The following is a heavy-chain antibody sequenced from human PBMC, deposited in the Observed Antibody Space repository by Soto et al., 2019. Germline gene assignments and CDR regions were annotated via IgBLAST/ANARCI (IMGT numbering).Heavy chain of an antibody. Sequence: GESLKISCKGSGYSFTSYWIGWVRQMPGKGLEWMGIIYPGDSDTRYSPSFQGQVTISADKSISTAYLQWSSLKASDTAMYYCARHMGSSGWVTDSGYYYGMAVWGQGTTVTVSS. J-gene: IGHJ6*02. CDR1: GYSFTSYW. CDR3: ARHMGSSGWVTDSGYYYGMAV. V-gene: IGHV5-51*01. D-gene: IGHD6-19*01. CDR2: IYPGDSDT.